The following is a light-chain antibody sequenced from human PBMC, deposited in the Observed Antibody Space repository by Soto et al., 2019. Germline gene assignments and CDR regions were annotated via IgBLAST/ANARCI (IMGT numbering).Light chain of an antibody. CDR3: VQGTHWPLT. V-gene: IGKV1-39*01. CDR1: QSIGTN. Sequence: DIQMTQSPSSLSASVGDRVTITCRASQSIGTNLNWYQQRPGKAPKLLIYAVSSLQSGVSSRFSGSGSGTDFTLKISRVEAEDVGVYSCVQGTHWPLTFGGGTKVEIK. CDR2: AVS. J-gene: IGKJ4*01.